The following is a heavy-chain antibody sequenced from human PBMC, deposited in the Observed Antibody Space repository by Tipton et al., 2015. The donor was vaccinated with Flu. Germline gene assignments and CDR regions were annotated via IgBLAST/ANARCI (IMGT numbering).Heavy chain of an antibody. CDR3: ARGLHYYGSGNYYFDY. V-gene: IGHV4-39*07. J-gene: IGHJ4*02. CDR2: IYYSGST. CDR1: GGSISSSSYY. D-gene: IGHD3-10*01. Sequence: TLSLTCTVSGGSISSSSYYWGWIRQPPGKGLEWIGSIYYSGSTYHNPSLKSRVTISVDTSKNQFSLKLSSVTAADTAVYYCARGLHYYGSGNYYFDYWGQGTLVTVSS.